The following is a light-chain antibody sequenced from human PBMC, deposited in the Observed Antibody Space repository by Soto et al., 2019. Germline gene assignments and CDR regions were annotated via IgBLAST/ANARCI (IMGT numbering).Light chain of an antibody. V-gene: IGKV1-39*01. Sequence: DIQMTQSPSSLSASVGDRVTITCRASQSISNYLNWYQQRPGKAPKLLIYAASSLQSGVPSRFNASGSGTDFTLTINSLQPEDCATYYCQQSYSLPRTFGQGTKVDIK. CDR1: QSISNY. CDR3: QQSYSLPRT. CDR2: AAS. J-gene: IGKJ1*01.